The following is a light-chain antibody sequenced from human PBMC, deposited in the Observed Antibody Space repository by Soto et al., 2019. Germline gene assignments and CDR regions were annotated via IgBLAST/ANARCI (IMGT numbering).Light chain of an antibody. J-gene: IGKJ1*01. CDR1: QSVSGSY. CDR3: QQYGTSPWT. V-gene: IGKV3-20*01. CDR2: GVS. Sequence: EIVLTQSPGTLSLSPGERATLSCRASQSVSGSYLAWYQQKPGQAPRLLIYGVSKGATGTPDRFGGSGSETDFTLTITRLEPEDFAVYYCQQYGTSPWTFGQGTKVDIK.